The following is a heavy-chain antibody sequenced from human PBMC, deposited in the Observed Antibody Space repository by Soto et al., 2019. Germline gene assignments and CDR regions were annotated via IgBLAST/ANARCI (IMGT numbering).Heavy chain of an antibody. V-gene: IGHV1-8*01. Sequence: QVQLVQSGAEVKKPGASVKVSCKASGYTFTSYDINWVRQATGQGLEWMGWMNPNSGNTGYAQKFQGRVTMTRNTSISTAYMELSSLRSEDTAVYYCAILGPYCSGGSSYRWNYYGMDVWGQGTTVTVSS. J-gene: IGHJ6*02. CDR1: GYTFTSYD. D-gene: IGHD2-15*01. CDR3: AILGPYCSGGSSYRWNYYGMDV. CDR2: MNPNSGNT.